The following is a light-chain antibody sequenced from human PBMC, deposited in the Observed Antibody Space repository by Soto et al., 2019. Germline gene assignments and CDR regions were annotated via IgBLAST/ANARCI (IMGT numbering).Light chain of an antibody. CDR2: RAS. CDR3: QQYNTSSLT. V-gene: IGKV1-5*03. J-gene: IGKJ1*01. CDR1: QSIGDS. Sequence: DVQMTQSPSTVSAFIGDRVTITCRARQSIGDSLAWYQHKPGKGPKVLIYRASSLKRGVPSRFSSSGAWTDFTLTLCGLQPDDFGTYYRQQYNTSSLTFGQGTRVEIK.